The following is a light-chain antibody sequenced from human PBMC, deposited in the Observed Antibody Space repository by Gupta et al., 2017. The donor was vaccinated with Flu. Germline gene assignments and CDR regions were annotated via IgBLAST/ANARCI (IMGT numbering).Light chain of an antibody. Sequence: QSVLTQHPPVSGAPGQWVTISCTGSSSNIEAVYDVHWYQQLPGTAPKLLIYVTSNRPSGFPDRFSGSKSGTSASLAITGLQAEDEADYYCQSYDSSLSGVFGGGTKLTVL. V-gene: IGLV1-40*01. CDR1: SSNIEAVYD. J-gene: IGLJ3*02. CDR3: QSYDSSLSGV. CDR2: VTS.